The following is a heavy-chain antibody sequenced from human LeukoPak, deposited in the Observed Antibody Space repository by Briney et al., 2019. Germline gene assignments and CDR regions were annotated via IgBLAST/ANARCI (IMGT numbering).Heavy chain of an antibody. CDR1: GGSFSGYY. CDR2: INHSGST. CDR3: ARLTYYYGSGSYRS. J-gene: IGHJ4*02. Sequence: SETLSLTCAVYGGSFSGYYWSWIRQPPGKGMEWIGEINHSGSTNYNPSLKSRVTISVDTSKNQFSLKLSSVTAADTAVYYCARLTYYYGSGSYRSWGQGTLVTVSS. V-gene: IGHV4-34*01. D-gene: IGHD3-10*01.